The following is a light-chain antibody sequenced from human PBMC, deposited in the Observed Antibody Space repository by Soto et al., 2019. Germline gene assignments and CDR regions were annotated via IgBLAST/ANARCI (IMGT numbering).Light chain of an antibody. J-gene: IGKJ4*02. CDR2: DAS. V-gene: IGKV1-33*01. CDR3: QQYGTLPLT. Sequence: DIQMTQSPSSLSASVGDIVTISFQASQDITNYLNWYQQKPGKAPKLLFYDASNLETGVPSRFSGGGSGTHFTFTITSLQPEDTATYYCQQYGTLPLTFGGGTKVDIK. CDR1: QDITNY.